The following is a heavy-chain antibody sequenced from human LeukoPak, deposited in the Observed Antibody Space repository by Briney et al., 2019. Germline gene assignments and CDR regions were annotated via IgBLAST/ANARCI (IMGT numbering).Heavy chain of an antibody. J-gene: IGHJ6*02. Sequence: PSETLSLTCTVSGGSISSSSYYWGWFRQPQGKGLDWSGRIHFSGTTSYNASLKNRVTISVDTSKNQFSLKLNSVTAADTAVYYCARAVYIGSGSYSSFYYGMDVWGQGTTVIVSS. D-gene: IGHD3-10*01. V-gene: IGHV4-39*07. CDR2: IHFSGTT. CDR1: GGSISSSSYY. CDR3: ARAVYIGSGSYSSFYYGMDV.